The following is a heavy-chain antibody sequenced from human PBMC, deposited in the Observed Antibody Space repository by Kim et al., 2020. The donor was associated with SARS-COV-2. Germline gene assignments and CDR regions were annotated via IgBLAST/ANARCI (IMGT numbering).Heavy chain of an antibody. V-gene: IGHV3-11*01. Sequence: GGSLRLSCAASGFTFSDFYGPWIRHAQGKGLEWVSYISTSGSTIYYADSVKGRFTISRDNAKSSLYLQMNSLRAEATAVYYWFFGVTVSTTVPPLNYWGQGTLVTVSS. J-gene: IGHJ4*02. CDR2: ISTSGSTI. CDR1: GFTFSDFY. D-gene: IGHD3-3*01. CDR3: FFGVTVSTTVPPLNY.